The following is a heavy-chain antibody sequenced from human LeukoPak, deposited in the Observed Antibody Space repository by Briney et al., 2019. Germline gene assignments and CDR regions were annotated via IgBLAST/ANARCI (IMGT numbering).Heavy chain of an antibody. Sequence: SQTRSLTCTVSGGSISSGSYYWSWIRQPAGKGLEWIGRIYTSGSTNYNPSLKSRVTISVDTSKNQFSLKLSSVTAADTAVYYCARDRRDGYNYSPFDYWGQGTLVTVSS. D-gene: IGHD5-24*01. CDR3: ARDRRDGYNYSPFDY. CDR1: GGSISSGSYY. CDR2: IYTSGST. J-gene: IGHJ4*02. V-gene: IGHV4-61*02.